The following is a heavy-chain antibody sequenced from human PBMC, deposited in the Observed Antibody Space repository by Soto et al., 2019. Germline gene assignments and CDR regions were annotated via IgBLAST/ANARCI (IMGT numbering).Heavy chain of an antibody. D-gene: IGHD3-22*01. CDR1: GGSISSGGYY. J-gene: IGHJ2*01. Sequence: QVQLQESGPGLVKPSQTLSLTCTVSGGSISSGGYYWSWIRQHPGKGLEWIGYIYYSGSTYYNPSLKGRVTISVDTSKNQFSLKLSSVTAADTAVYYCARGSTYYYDSSGYSYWYFDLWGRGTLVTVSS. V-gene: IGHV4-31*03. CDR2: IYYSGST. CDR3: ARGSTYYYDSSGYSYWYFDL.